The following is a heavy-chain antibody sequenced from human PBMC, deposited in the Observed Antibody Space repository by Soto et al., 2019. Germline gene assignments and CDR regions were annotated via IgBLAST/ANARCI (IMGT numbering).Heavy chain of an antibody. CDR1: GYTFTSYD. CDR3: ARNRRCSSTSCYSDYYYYGMDV. CDR2: MNPNSGHT. Sequence: ASLKVSCKASGYTFTSYDINWVRQATGQGLEWMGWMNPNSGHTGYAQKFQGRVTMTRNTSISTAYMELSSLRSEDTAVYYCARNRRCSSTSCYSDYYYYGMDVWGQGTTVTVSS. V-gene: IGHV1-8*01. D-gene: IGHD2-2*01. J-gene: IGHJ6*02.